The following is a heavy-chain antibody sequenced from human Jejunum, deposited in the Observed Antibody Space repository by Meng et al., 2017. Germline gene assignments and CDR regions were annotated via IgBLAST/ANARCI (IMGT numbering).Heavy chain of an antibody. J-gene: IGHJ4*02. CDR2: IRSKGYGGAT. V-gene: IGHV3-49*04. D-gene: IGHD3-3*01. CDR3: ARAPDFRSDSSDYYFDF. Sequence: GESLKISCEVSGFTISDYAMNWARQAPGKGLEWVAFIRSKGYGGATQYAASVKDRFTISRDESNSIAYLQMNSLKTEDTGVYYCARAPDFRSDSSDYYFDFWGQGTRVTVSS. CDR1: GFTISDYA.